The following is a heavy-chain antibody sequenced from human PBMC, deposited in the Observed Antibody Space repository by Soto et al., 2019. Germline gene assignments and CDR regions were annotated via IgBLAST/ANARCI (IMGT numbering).Heavy chain of an antibody. CDR1: GFTFSSYG. V-gene: IGHV3-30*03. Sequence: GGSLRLSCAASGFTFSSYGMHWVRQAPGKGLEWVAVISYDGSNKYYADSVKGRFTISRDNSKNTLYLQMNSLRAEDTAVYYCAILRWGSSSPFDYWGQGTLVTVSS. J-gene: IGHJ4*02. CDR2: ISYDGSNK. CDR3: AILRWGSSSPFDY. D-gene: IGHD6-6*01.